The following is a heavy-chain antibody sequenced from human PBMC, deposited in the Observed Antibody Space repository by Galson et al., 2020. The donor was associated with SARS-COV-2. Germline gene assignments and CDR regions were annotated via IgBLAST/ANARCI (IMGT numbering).Heavy chain of an antibody. D-gene: IGHD5-18*01. Sequence: SLKISCAASGFTFSSFGMHWVRQAPGRGLEWVALISNDGSNKYYSDSVMGRFTISRDNSKNTLYLQMNSLRAEDTAVYYCAKDRGYSYGHPMDVWGQGTTVTVSS. CDR1: GFTFSSFG. CDR2: ISNDGSNK. V-gene: IGHV3-30*18. J-gene: IGHJ6*02. CDR3: AKDRGYSYGHPMDV.